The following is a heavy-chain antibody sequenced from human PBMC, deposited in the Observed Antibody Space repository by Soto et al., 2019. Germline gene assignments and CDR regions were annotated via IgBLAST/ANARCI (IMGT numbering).Heavy chain of an antibody. CDR2: IYYSGST. V-gene: IGHV4-59*01. CDR1: GGSISSYY. D-gene: IGHD6-13*01. Sequence: QVQLQESGPGLVKPSETLSLTCTVSGGSISSYYWSWIRQPPGKGLEWIGHIYYSGSTNYNPSLKSRVTISVDKSKNPCSLKLSYVTAADTAVYYCAREGVSSSWYNYYGMDVWGQGTTVTVSS. J-gene: IGHJ6*02. CDR3: AREGVSSSWYNYYGMDV.